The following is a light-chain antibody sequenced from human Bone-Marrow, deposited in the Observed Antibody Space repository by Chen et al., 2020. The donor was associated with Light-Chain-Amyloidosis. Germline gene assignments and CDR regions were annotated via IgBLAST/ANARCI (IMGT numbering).Light chain of an antibody. Sequence: QSALTQPASVSGSPGQSITISCTGTGSDIGGYNYVSWYQQHPGKAPKLMIYDVSNRPSGVSNRFSGSKSGNTASLTISGLQAEDEADFYCCSYAGSRTRVFGGGTKLTVL. CDR1: GSDIGGYNY. CDR3: CSYAGSRTRV. J-gene: IGLJ3*02. V-gene: IGLV2-14*01. CDR2: DVS.